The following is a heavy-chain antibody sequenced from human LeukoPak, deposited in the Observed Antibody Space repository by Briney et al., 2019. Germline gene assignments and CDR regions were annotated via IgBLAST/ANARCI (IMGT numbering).Heavy chain of an antibody. V-gene: IGHV3-23*01. Sequence: GGSLRLSCAASGFTFSSYAMNWVRQAPGKGLEWVSVISSSGGSTYYADSVKGRFIISRDNSKNTLYLQMNSLRAEDTAVYYGTKAGIAVPATPDYWGQGTLVTVSS. J-gene: IGHJ4*02. CDR3: TKAGIAVPATPDY. D-gene: IGHD6-19*01. CDR1: GFTFSSYA. CDR2: ISSSGGST.